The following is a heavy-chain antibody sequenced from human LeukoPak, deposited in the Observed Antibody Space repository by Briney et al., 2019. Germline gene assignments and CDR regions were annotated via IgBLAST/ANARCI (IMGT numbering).Heavy chain of an antibody. V-gene: IGHV4-38-2*02. CDR3: VTSIALAGWGGFDV. D-gene: IGHD6-13*01. CDR2: IYHSGST. Sequence: PSETLSLTCTVSGYSISSGYYWGWIRQPPGKGLEWIGSIYHSGSTYYNPSLKSRDTISVDTSKNQFSLNLNSVTAADTAVYYCVTSIALAGWGGFDVWGQGRMVTVSS. J-gene: IGHJ3*01. CDR1: GYSISSGYY.